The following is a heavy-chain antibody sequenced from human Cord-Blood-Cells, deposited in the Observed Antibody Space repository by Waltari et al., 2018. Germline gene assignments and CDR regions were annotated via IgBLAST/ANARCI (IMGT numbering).Heavy chain of an antibody. J-gene: IGHJ3*02. CDR2: IYWDDDK. D-gene: IGHD3-3*01. CDR1: GISLSTSGVG. V-gene: IGHV2-5*02. Sequence: QITLKASGPTLVKPTQTLTLTCTFSGISLSTSGVGVGWIRQPPGKALEWLALIYWDDDKRYSPSLKSRLTITKDTSKNQVVLTMTNMDPVDTATYYCAHRLTIFGVVTHDAFDIWGQGTMVTVSS. CDR3: AHRLTIFGVVTHDAFDI.